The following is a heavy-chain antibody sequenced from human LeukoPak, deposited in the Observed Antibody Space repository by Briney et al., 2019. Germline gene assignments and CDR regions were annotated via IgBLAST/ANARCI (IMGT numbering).Heavy chain of an antibody. Sequence: SETLSLTCTVSGGSISSYYWSWIRQPPGKGLEWIGYIYYSGSTNYNPSLKSRVTISVDTSKNQFSLKLSTVTAADTAVYYCASERIVVVAATIFDYWGQGTLVTVSS. V-gene: IGHV4-59*12. CDR1: GGSISSYY. CDR3: ASERIVVVAATIFDY. CDR2: IYYSGST. J-gene: IGHJ4*02. D-gene: IGHD2-15*01.